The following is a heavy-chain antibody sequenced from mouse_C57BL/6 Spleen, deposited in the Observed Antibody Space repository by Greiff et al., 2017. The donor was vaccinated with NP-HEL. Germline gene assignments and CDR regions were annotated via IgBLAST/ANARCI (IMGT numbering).Heavy chain of an antibody. J-gene: IGHJ4*01. V-gene: IGHV2-9-1*01. CDR1: GFSLTSYA. CDR3: ARDGYYPLDYAMDY. CDR2: IWTGGGT. D-gene: IGHD2-3*01. Sequence: QVQLKESGPGLVAPSHSLSITCTVSGFSLTSYAIRWVRQPPGKGLEWLGVIWTGGGTNYNSALNSRLSISKDNSKSQVFLKMNSLQTDDTARYYCARDGYYPLDYAMDYWGQGTSVTVSS.